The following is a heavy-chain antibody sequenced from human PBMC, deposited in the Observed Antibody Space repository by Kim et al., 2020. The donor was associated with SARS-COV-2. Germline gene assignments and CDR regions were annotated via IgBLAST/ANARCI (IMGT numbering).Heavy chain of an antibody. V-gene: IGHV4-39*07. D-gene: IGHD3-9*01. J-gene: IGHJ4*02. Sequence: RVTISVDTSKNQFSLKLSSVTAADTAVYYCARESRIFYDILTGYYQPFDYWGQGTLVTISS. CDR3: ARESRIFYDILTGYYQPFDY.